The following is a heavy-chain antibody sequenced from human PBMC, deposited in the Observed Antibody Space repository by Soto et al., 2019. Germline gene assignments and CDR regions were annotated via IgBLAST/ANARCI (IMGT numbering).Heavy chain of an antibody. CDR3: ARESTDYGMDV. D-gene: IGHD2-2*01. J-gene: IGHJ6*02. Sequence: QVQLVQSGAEMKKPGASVKVSCKASGYTFTSYDVNWVRQATGQGLEWMGWMNPNSGNTGYAQKFMGRGTMTRNTSMSTAYMELSSLRSEDTAVYYCARESTDYGMDVWGQGTRVTVSS. CDR1: GYTFTSYD. V-gene: IGHV1-8*01. CDR2: MNPNSGNT.